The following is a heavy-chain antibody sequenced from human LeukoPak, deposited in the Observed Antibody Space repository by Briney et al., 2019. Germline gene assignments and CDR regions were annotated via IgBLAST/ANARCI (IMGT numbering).Heavy chain of an antibody. D-gene: IGHD5-24*01. CDR2: ISSNGRYT. CDR1: GFTFNDYY. CDR3: AREILPFREGYNLGWFDP. Sequence: PGGSLRLSCAASGFTFNDYYMSWMRQAPGKGLEWVSYISSNGRYTNYADSVKGGFTISRDNAKKSLYLEMDSLRADDTAVYYCAREILPFREGYNLGWFDPWGQGTLVTVSS. J-gene: IGHJ5*02. V-gene: IGHV3-11*05.